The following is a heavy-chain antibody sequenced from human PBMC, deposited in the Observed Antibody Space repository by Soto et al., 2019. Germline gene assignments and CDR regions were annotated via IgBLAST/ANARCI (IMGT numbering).Heavy chain of an antibody. Sequence: PGESLKISCKGSGYSFTSYWSDWVRQMPGKGLEWMGIIYPGDSDTRYSPSFQGQVTISADKSISTAYLQWSSLKASDTAMYYCARHGVGDILTGQPDYWGQGTLVTVLL. CDR1: GYSFTSYW. CDR2: IYPGDSDT. D-gene: IGHD3-9*01. J-gene: IGHJ4*02. V-gene: IGHV5-51*01. CDR3: ARHGVGDILTGQPDY.